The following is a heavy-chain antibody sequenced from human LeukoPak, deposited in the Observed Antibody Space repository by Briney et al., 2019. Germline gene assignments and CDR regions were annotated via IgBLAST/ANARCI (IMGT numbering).Heavy chain of an antibody. CDR3: ARGGDCTATTCYALSAFDY. J-gene: IGHJ4*02. V-gene: IGHV3-48*01. CDR1: GLIFSDYG. D-gene: IGHD2-2*01. Sequence: GGSLRLSCAASGLIFSDYGMNWVRQVPGKGLEWVSFISSRSSSTFYADSVKGRFTISRDSAKNSLDLQMTSLRAEDTAVYYCARGGDCTATTCYALSAFDYWGQGTLVTVSS. CDR2: ISSRSSST.